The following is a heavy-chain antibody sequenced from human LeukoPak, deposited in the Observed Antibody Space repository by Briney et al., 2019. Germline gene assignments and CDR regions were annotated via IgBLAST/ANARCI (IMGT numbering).Heavy chain of an antibody. CDR1: GGSFSGYY. Sequence: SETLSLTCAVYGGSFSGYYWSWIRQSPGKGLEWIGNIYSSGTTYYNPSLKSRVTISVDTSKNQFSLKVNSVTATDTAIYFCARLPTGYPNWFDPWGQGTLVTVSS. CDR3: ARLPTGYPNWFDP. V-gene: IGHV4-34*01. CDR2: IYSSGTT. D-gene: IGHD3-9*01. J-gene: IGHJ5*02.